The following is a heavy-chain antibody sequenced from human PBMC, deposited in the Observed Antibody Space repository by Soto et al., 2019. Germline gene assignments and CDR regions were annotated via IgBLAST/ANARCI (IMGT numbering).Heavy chain of an antibody. CDR3: ARFASYETK. V-gene: IGHV1-69*05. D-gene: IGHD5-18*01. CDR2: IIPIFGTA. J-gene: IGHJ4*02. CDR1: GGTFSSYA. Sequence: SVKVSCKASGGTFSSYAISWVRQAPGQGLEWMGGIIPIFGTANYAQKFQGRVTMTRDTSTSTVYMDLSRLRSEDTALYYCARFASYETKWGQGTLVTVS.